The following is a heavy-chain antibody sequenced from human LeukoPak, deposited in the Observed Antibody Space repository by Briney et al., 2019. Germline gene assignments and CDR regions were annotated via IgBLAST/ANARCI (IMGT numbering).Heavy chain of an antibody. CDR2: ISSSGSTI. J-gene: IGHJ4*02. CDR3: ARELGDTGDY. D-gene: IGHD2-8*02. CDR1: GFTFSSYE. V-gene: IGHV3-48*03. Sequence: GGSLRLSCAASGFTFSSYEMNWVRQAPGKGLEWVSYISSSGSTIYYADSVKGRFTISRDNAKNPLYLQMNSLRAEDTAVYYCARELGDTGDYWGQGTLVTVSS.